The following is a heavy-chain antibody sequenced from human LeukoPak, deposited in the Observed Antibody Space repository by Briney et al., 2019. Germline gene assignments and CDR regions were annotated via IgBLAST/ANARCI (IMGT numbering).Heavy chain of an antibody. CDR1: GYTFTSYG. CDR2: ISVYNGNT. V-gene: IGHV1-18*01. Sequence: ASVKVSCKASGYTFTSYGISWVRQAPGQGLEWMGWISVYNGNTNYAQKFQGRVTMTTDTSTSTAYMELRSLRSGDTAVYYCARDFESGTYYLDYWGQGTLVTVSS. J-gene: IGHJ4*02. D-gene: IGHD1-26*01. CDR3: ARDFESGTYYLDY.